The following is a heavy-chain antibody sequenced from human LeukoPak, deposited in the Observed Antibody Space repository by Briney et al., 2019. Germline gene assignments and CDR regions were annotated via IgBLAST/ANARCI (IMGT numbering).Heavy chain of an antibody. CDR3: ARHVKTVMDFDY. V-gene: IGHV4-30-4*01. CDR1: GGSISSGDYY. Sequence: PSQTLSLTCTVSGGSISSGDYYWSWIRQPPGKGLEWIGYIYYSGSTYYNPSLKSRVTISVDTSKNQFSLKLSSVTAADTAVYYCARHVKTVMDFDYWGQGTLVTVSS. CDR2: IYYSGST. D-gene: IGHD5-18*01. J-gene: IGHJ4*02.